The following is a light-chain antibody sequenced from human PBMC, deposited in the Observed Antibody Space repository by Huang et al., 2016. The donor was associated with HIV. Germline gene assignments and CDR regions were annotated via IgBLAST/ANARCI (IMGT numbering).Light chain of an antibody. CDR2: AAS. CDR3: QQRSNWLT. Sequence: EIVLTQSPATLSLSPGERPTLSCRASQSVSSYLAWYQQKPGQAPRLLIDAASNRATGIPTRFSGSGAGTDFTLTISSLEPEDFAVYYCQQRSNWLTFGGGTKVEIK. J-gene: IGKJ4*01. V-gene: IGKV3-11*01. CDR1: QSVSSY.